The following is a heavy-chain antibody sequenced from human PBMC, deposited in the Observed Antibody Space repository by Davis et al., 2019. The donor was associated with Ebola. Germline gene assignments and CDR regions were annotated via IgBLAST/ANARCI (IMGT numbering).Heavy chain of an antibody. J-gene: IGHJ4*02. V-gene: IGHV4-31*03. CDR3: ARGEGDGYNYVLGY. D-gene: IGHD5-24*01. CDR1: GGSVSRGGYY. Sequence: SETLSLTCTVSGGSVSRGGYYWSWIRQHPGKGLEWIGYIYYNGITYYNPSLKSRVTISIDTSKNQFSLKLSSVTAADTAVYYCARGEGDGYNYVLGYWGQGTLVTVPS. CDR2: IYYNGIT.